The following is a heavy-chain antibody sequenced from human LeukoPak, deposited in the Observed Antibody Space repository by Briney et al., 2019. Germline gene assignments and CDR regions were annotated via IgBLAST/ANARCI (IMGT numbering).Heavy chain of an antibody. CDR2: IYYSGST. J-gene: IGHJ4*02. Sequence: SETLSLTCTVSGSSISSYYWSWIRQPPGKGLEWIGYIYYSGSTNYNPSLKSRVTISVDTSKNQFSLKLSSVTAADTAVYYCARGSVILTGFGGFDYWGQGTLVTVSS. V-gene: IGHV4-59*01. CDR3: ARGSVILTGFGGFDY. CDR1: GSSISSYY. D-gene: IGHD3-9*01.